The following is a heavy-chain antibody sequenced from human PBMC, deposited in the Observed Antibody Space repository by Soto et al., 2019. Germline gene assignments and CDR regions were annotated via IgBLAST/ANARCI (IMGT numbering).Heavy chain of an antibody. V-gene: IGHV1-18*01. CDR1: GYTFTSYG. J-gene: IGHJ6*02. Sequence: ASVKVSCKASGYTFTSYGISWVRQAPGQGLEWMGWISAYNGNTNYAQKLQGRVTMTTDTSTSTAYMELRSLRSYDTAVYYCARVRKLYYYYDSSGYYASDYYYYYGMDVWGQGTTVTVSS. CDR3: ARVRKLYYYYDSSGYYASDYYYYYGMDV. CDR2: ISAYNGNT. D-gene: IGHD3-22*01.